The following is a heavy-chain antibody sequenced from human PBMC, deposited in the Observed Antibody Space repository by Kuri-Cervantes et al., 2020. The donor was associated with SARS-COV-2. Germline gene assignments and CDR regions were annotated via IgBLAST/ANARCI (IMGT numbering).Heavy chain of an antibody. J-gene: IGHJ3*02. CDR3: ALNWDDAFDI. V-gene: IGHV4-34*01. CDR2: INHSGST. CDR1: GGSFSGYY. Sequence: SQTLSLTCAVYGGSFSGYYWSWIRQPPGKGLEWIGEINHSGSTNYNPSLKSRVTVSVDTSKNQFSLKLSSVTAADTAVYYCALNWDDAFDIWGQGTMVTVSS. D-gene: IGHD7-27*01.